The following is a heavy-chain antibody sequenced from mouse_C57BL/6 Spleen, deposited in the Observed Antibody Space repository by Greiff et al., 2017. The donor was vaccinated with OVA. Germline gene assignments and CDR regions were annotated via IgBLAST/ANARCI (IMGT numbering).Heavy chain of an antibody. D-gene: IGHD2-4*01. CDR1: GYAFSSSW. CDR2: IYPGDGDT. V-gene: IGHV1-82*01. Sequence: VQLQQSGPELVKPGASVKISCKASGYAFSSSWMNWVKQRPGKGLEWIGRIYPGDGDTNYNGKFKGKATLTEDKSSSTAYMQLLSLPSENTPVYFCAKGLYYEYERETPYAMDYWGQGTSVTVSS. CDR3: AKGLYYEYERETPYAMDY. J-gene: IGHJ4*01.